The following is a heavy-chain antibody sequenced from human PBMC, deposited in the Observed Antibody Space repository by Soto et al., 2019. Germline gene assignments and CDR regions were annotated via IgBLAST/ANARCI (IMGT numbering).Heavy chain of an antibody. V-gene: IGHV1-69*13. Sequence: VASVKVSCKASGGTFSSYAISWVRQAPGQGLEWMGGITPIFGTANYAQKFQGRVTITADESTSTAYMELSSLRSEDTAVYYCARASSTSYPEGGMDVWGQGTTVTVSS. CDR2: ITPIFGTA. CDR1: GGTFSSYA. CDR3: ARASSTSYPEGGMDV. D-gene: IGHD2-2*01. J-gene: IGHJ6*02.